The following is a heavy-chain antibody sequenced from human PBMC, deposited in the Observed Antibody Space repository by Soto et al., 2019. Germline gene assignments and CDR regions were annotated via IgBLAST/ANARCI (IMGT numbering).Heavy chain of an antibody. D-gene: IGHD3-3*01. CDR1: GFIFSSYL. J-gene: IGHJ4*02. Sequence: GGSLRLSCAASGFIFSSYLMSWVRQAPGNGLEWVANIKKDGSEKYYVDSVKGRFTISRDNAENSLYLQMNSLRVEDTAVYYCARPPFWSGPFDHWGQGTLVTVSS. CDR2: IKKDGSEK. V-gene: IGHV3-7*04. CDR3: ARPPFWSGPFDH.